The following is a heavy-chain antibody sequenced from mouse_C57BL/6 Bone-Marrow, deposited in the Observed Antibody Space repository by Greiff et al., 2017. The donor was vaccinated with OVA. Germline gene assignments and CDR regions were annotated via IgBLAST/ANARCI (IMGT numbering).Heavy chain of an antibody. CDR1: GFTFSDYG. J-gene: IGHJ3*01. D-gene: IGHD1-1*02. Sequence: EVQVVESGGGLVQPGGSLKLSCAASGFTFSDYGMAWVRQAPRKGPEWVAFISNLAYSIYYADTVTGRFTISRENAKNTLYLEMSSLRSEDTAMYYCARHGGYEGFAYWGQGTLVTVSA. CDR3: ARHGGYEGFAY. CDR2: ISNLAYSI. V-gene: IGHV5-15*01.